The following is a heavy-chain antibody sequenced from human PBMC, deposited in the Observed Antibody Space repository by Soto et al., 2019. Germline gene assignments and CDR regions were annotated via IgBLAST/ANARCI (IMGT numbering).Heavy chain of an antibody. V-gene: IGHV1-69*04. D-gene: IGHD3-22*01. CDR2: IIPILGIA. CDR1: GGTFSSYT. J-gene: IGHJ3*02. CDR3: ARDDYYDSSGYYTPARAFDI. Sequence: ASVKVSCKASGGTFSSYTISWVRQAPGQGLEWMGRIIPILGIANYAQKFQGRVTITADKSTSTAYMELSSLRSEDTAVYYRARDDYYDSSGYYTPARAFDIWGQGTMVTVSS.